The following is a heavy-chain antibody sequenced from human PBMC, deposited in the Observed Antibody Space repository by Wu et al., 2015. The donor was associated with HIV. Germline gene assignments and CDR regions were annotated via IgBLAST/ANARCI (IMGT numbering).Heavy chain of an antibody. Sequence: QVHLVQSGAEVKKPGASVKVSCKASGYTFSNYGIAWVRQAPGQGLEWMGWISAYNGKTDYAEKVQGRVTMTTDTSTRTVHMELSSLGLEDTALYFCARVSSGRNWYYHFDSWGQGTLVTVSS. D-gene: IGHD2-15*01. J-gene: IGHJ4*02. CDR1: GYTFSNYG. CDR2: ISAYNGKT. V-gene: IGHV1-18*01. CDR3: ARVSSGRNWYYHFDS.